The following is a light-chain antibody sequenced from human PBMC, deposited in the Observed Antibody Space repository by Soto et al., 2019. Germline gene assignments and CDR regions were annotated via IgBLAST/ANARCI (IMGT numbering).Light chain of an antibody. V-gene: IGKV1-33*01. Sequence: DIQMTQSPSSLSAYVGARVSITCQASQDIRTSLSWFQHKPGRAPKLLIYGASYLETGVPSRFRGSGSGTDFTFTITSLQPEDIATYYCQHYNNLPPFTFGPGTIVDIK. CDR1: QDIRTS. CDR3: QHYNNLPPFT. J-gene: IGKJ3*01. CDR2: GAS.